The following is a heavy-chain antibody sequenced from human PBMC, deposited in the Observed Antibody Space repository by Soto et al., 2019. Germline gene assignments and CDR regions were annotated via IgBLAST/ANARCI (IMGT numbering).Heavy chain of an antibody. V-gene: IGHV1-18*01. CDR3: AIRSVATQQPGALDI. D-gene: IGHD5-18*01. CDR2: ISTYNGNT. J-gene: IGHJ3*02. Sequence: QVQLLQSAAEVKRPGASVNVSCKASGYTFTDYGVSWVRQAPGQGLEWMGWISTYNGNTNYAQKFRGRVTMTRDTSTGTAYMDLRSLRSDDTAVYYGAIRSVATQQPGALDIWGQGTRVTVSS. CDR1: GYTFTDYG.